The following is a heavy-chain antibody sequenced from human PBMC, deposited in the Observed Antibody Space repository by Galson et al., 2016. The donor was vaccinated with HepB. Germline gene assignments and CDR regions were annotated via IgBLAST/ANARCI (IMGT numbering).Heavy chain of an antibody. Sequence: SLRLSCAASGFTFSSYAMHWVRQAPGKGLEWVAVISFDGSNNFYADSVKGRFTISSANSKNTLYLQMNSLRAEDTAVYYCARDDDYVWGTYRYTRTVPQYYFDYWGQGTLVTVSS. CDR2: ISFDGSNN. D-gene: IGHD3-16*02. CDR3: ARDDDYVWGTYRYTRTVPQYYFDY. J-gene: IGHJ4*02. CDR1: GFTFSSYA. V-gene: IGHV3-30-3*01.